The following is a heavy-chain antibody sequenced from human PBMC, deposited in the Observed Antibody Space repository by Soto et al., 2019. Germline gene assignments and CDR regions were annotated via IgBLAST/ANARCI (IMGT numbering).Heavy chain of an antibody. CDR2: ISAYNGNT. J-gene: IGHJ4*02. D-gene: IGHD6-13*01. CDR3: ARVPRGAWYSQSLY. Sequence: QVQLVQSGAEVKKPGASVKVSCKASGYNFTRYGISWVRQAPGQGLEWMGWISAYNGNTNIAPKLQGRVTMTTDTSTSTAYMELRSLRSDDTAVYYCARVPRGAWYSQSLYWGQGSLVTVSS. V-gene: IGHV1-18*04. CDR1: GYNFTRYG.